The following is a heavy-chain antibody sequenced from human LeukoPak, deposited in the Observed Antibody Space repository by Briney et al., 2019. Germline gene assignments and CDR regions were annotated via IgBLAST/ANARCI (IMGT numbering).Heavy chain of an antibody. J-gene: IGHJ6*02. CDR2: ISWDGGST. V-gene: IGHV3-43*01. Sequence: GGSLRLSCAASGFTFDDYTMHWVRQAPGKGLEWVSLISWDGGSTYYADSVKGRFTISRDNSKNSLYLQMNSLRTEDTALYYCAKDGGSYWGHYYYGMDVWDQGTTVTVSS. CDR3: AKDGGSYWGHYYYGMDV. D-gene: IGHD1-26*01. CDR1: GFTFDDYT.